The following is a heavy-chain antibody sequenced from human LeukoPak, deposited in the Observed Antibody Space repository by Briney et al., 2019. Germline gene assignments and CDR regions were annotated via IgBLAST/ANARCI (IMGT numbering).Heavy chain of an antibody. V-gene: IGHV7-4-1*02. J-gene: IGHJ5*02. Sequence: ASVKVSCKASGYTFTSYAMNWVRQAPGQGLEWMGWISTNTGNPTYAQGFTGRFVFSLDTSVSTAYLQISSLKAEDTAVYYCARDFVPGYSSSWGFDPWGQGTLVTVSS. D-gene: IGHD6-13*01. CDR2: ISTNTGNP. CDR3: ARDFVPGYSSSWGFDP. CDR1: GYTFTSYA.